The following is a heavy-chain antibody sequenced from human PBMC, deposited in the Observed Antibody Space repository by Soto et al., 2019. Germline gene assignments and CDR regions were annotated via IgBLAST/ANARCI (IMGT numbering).Heavy chain of an antibody. V-gene: IGHV3-21*01. J-gene: IGHJ4*02. CDR3: ARQYSGYDY. Sequence: EVQLVESGGGLVKPGGSLRLSCAASGFTFSSYSMNWVRQAPGKGLEWVSSISSSSSYIYYAYSVKGRFTISRDNAKNSLYLQMNSLRAEDTAVYYCARQYSGYDYCRQGPLVTVSS. CDR2: ISSSSSYI. D-gene: IGHD5-12*01. CDR1: GFTFSSYS.